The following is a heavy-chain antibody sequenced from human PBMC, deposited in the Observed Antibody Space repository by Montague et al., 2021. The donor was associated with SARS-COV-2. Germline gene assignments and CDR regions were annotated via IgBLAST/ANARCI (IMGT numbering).Heavy chain of an antibody. J-gene: IGHJ3*02. CDR1: GGSFSGYY. D-gene: IGHD3-22*01. V-gene: IGHV4-34*01. CDR2: INHSGSI. Sequence: SQTLSLTCAVYGGSFSGYYWSWIRQPPGKGLEWIGEINHSGSINYNPSLKSRATISVDTSKNQFSLKLSSVTAADTAVYYCARVPDYYDSSGYYFDAFDIWGQGTMVTVSS. CDR3: ARVPDYYDSSGYYFDAFDI.